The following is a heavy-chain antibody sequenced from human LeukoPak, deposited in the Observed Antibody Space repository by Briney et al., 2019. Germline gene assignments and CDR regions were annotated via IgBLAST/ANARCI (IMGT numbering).Heavy chain of an antibody. CDR1: GFTFSSYA. Sequence: GGSLRLSCAASGFTFSSYAMSWVRQAPGKGLEWASAISGSGGSTYYADSVKGRFTISRDNSKNTLYLQMNSLRAEDTAVYYCAKAANQLLVYYYYMDVWGKGTTVTVSS. CDR2: ISGSGGST. V-gene: IGHV3-23*01. CDR3: AKAANQLLVYYYYMDV. D-gene: IGHD2-2*01. J-gene: IGHJ6*03.